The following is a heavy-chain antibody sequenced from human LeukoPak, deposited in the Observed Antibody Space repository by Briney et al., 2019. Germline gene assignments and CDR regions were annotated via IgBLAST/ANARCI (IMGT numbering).Heavy chain of an antibody. J-gene: IGHJ5*02. CDR3: ARDDYRGVTNFDP. CDR1: GGSISQYF. CDR2: ISYTGNT. Sequence: SETLSLTCTVSGGSISQYFWSWIRQPPGKGLEWIGYISYTGNTNYNPSLKSRVTISVDTSKNQFSLQLTSVTAADTAVYYCARDDYRGVTNFDPWGQGTLVTVSS. V-gene: IGHV4-59*01. D-gene: IGHD3-10*01.